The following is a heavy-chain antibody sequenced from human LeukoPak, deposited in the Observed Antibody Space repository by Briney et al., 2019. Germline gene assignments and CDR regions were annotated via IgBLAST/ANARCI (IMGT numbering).Heavy chain of an antibody. D-gene: IGHD2-15*01. V-gene: IGHV3-30*04. CDR2: ISYDGSNK. CDR1: GFTFSSYA. Sequence: GGSLRLSCAASGFTFSSYAMPWVRQAPGKGLEWVAVISYDGSNKYYADSVKGRFTISRDNSKNTLYLQMNSLRAEDTAVYYCARYCSGGSCYPRRAYYYYYGMDVWGQGTTVTVSS. CDR3: ARYCSGGSCYPRRAYYYYYGMDV. J-gene: IGHJ6*02.